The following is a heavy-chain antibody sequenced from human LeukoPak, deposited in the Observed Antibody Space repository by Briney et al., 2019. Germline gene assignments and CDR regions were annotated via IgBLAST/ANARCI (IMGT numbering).Heavy chain of an antibody. CDR3: ATHTMVRGVSCYYYYYMDV. D-gene: IGHD3-10*01. Sequence: SETLSLTCTVSGGSISSYYWSWVRQPPGKGLEWVGYIYTSGSTNYNPSLKSRVTISVETSRNQFSLKLSSVTAADTAVYYCATHTMVRGVSCYYYYYMDVWGKGTTVTVSS. J-gene: IGHJ6*03. V-gene: IGHV4-4*09. CDR2: IYTSGST. CDR1: GGSISSYY.